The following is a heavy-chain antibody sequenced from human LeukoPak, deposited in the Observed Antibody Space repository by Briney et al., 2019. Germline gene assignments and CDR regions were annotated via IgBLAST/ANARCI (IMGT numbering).Heavy chain of an antibody. D-gene: IGHD2-15*01. CDR1: GGSISSGGYY. V-gene: IGHV4-31*03. CDR3: ARAVVVAATPYWYFDL. CDR2: IYYSGST. J-gene: IGHJ2*01. Sequence: PSQTLSLTCTVSGGSISSGGYYWSWIHQHPGKGLEWIGYIYYSGSTYYNPSLKSRVTISVDTSKNQFSLKLSSVTAADTAVYYCARAVVVAATPYWYFDLWGRGTLVTVSS.